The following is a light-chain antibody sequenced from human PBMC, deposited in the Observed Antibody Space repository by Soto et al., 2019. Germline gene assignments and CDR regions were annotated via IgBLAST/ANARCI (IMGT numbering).Light chain of an antibody. Sequence: QSVLTQPPSASGTPGQRVTISCSGSSSNIGSNTVNWYQQLPGTAPKLLIYSNNQRPSGVPDRFSGSKSGTSASLAISGLHAEDEADYYCAAWEDSLNGWVFGGGTKLTVL. CDR2: SNN. V-gene: IGLV1-44*01. CDR3: AAWEDSLNGWV. J-gene: IGLJ3*02. CDR1: SSNIGSNT.